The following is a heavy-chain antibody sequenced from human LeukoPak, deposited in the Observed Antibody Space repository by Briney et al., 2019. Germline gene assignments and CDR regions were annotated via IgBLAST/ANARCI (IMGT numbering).Heavy chain of an antibody. CDR2: IYYSGST. CDR3: ARSVEGYCSGGSCYSYSYYMDV. V-gene: IGHV4-61*01. CDR1: GGSISSSNW. J-gene: IGHJ6*03. D-gene: IGHD2-15*01. Sequence: SETLSLTCAVSGGSISSSNWWSWIRQPPGKGLEWIGYIYYSGSTNYNPSLKSRVTISVDTSKNQFSLKLSSVTAADTAVYYCARSVEGYCSGGSCYSYSYYMDVWGKGTTVTVSS.